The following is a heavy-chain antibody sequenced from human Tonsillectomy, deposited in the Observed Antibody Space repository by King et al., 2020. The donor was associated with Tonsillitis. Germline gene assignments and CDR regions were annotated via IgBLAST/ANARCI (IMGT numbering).Heavy chain of an antibody. CDR1: GDSISNYY. CDR3: ARQQVSWFGGSPYYYYGMDV. J-gene: IGHJ6*02. Sequence: VQLQESGPGLVKPSETLSLTCAVSGDSISNYYWSWIRQPPGKGLEWIGYIYYSGSTNCNPSLKSRVTISIDTSKNQFSLELSSVTAADTAVYYCARQQVSWFGGSPYYYYGMDVWGQGTTVTVSS. D-gene: IGHD3-10*01. V-gene: IGHV4-59*01. CDR2: IYYSGST.